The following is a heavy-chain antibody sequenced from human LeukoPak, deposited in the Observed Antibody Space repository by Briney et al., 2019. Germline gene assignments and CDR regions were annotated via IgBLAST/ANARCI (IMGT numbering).Heavy chain of an antibody. D-gene: IGHD1-26*01. J-gene: IGHJ4*02. Sequence: ASVKVSCKASGYVFTTYYIHWVRQAPGQGLEWMGWINPNSGGTNFAQMFQGRVTMTRDTSISTAYMELSRLRSDDTAVYYCARGGGMYSGSYTDYWGQGTLVTVSS. CDR3: ARGGGMYSGSYTDY. CDR1: GYVFTTYY. CDR2: INPNSGGT. V-gene: IGHV1-2*02.